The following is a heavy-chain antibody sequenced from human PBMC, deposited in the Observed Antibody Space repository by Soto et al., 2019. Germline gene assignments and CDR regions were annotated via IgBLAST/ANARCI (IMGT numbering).Heavy chain of an antibody. CDR2: ISAYNGNT. J-gene: IGHJ4*02. CDR3: ARDRAIRGYSYGLSPVPFDY. Sequence: ASVKVSCKASGHTFTSYGISWVRQAPGQGLEWMGWISAYNGNTNYAQKLQGRVTMTTDTSTSTAYMELRSLRSDDTAVYYCARDRAIRGYSYGLSPVPFDYWGQGTLVTVSS. V-gene: IGHV1-18*01. CDR1: GHTFTSYG. D-gene: IGHD5-18*01.